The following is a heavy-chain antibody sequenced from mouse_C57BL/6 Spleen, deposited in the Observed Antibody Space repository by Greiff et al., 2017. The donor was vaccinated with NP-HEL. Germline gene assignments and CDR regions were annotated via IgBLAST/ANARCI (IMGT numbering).Heavy chain of an antibody. CDR3: ARGQFTTVVATNWYFDV. CDR1: GFTFSDYG. Sequence: DVHLVESGGGLVKPGGSLKLSCAASGFTFSDYGMHWVRQAPEKGLEWVAYISSGSSTIYYADTVKGRFTISRDNAKNTLFLQMTSLRSEDTAMYYCARGQFTTVVATNWYFDVWGTGTTVTVSS. J-gene: IGHJ1*03. D-gene: IGHD1-1*01. CDR2: ISSGSSTI. V-gene: IGHV5-17*01.